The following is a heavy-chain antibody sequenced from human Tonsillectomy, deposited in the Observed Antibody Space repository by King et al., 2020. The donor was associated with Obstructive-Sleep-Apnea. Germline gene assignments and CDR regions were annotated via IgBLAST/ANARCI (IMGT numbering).Heavy chain of an antibody. D-gene: IGHD3-22*01. CDR1: GGSLSSGGYY. CDR2: IYYSGST. J-gene: IGHJ4*02. CDR3: AGTYYYDSSGSYYFDY. Sequence: QLPESGPGLVQPSQTLSLPCTVSGGSLSSGGYYWSWLRQHPGKGLEWIGYIYYSGSTYYNPSLKSRVPLSVDTSKNQFSLKLSSVTAADTAVYYCAGTYYYDSSGSYYFDYWGQGTLVTVSS. V-gene: IGHV4-31*03.